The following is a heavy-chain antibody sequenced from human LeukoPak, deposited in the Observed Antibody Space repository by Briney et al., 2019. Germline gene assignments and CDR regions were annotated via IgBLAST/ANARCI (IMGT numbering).Heavy chain of an antibody. Sequence: GGSLRLSCAASGFTFDDYAMHWVWQAPGKGLEWVSGISWNSGSIGYVDSVKGRFTISRDNAKNSLYLQMNSLRAEDTALYYCAKDKYPNPGGIVGATYFDYWGQGTLVTVSS. CDR3: AKDKYPNPGGIVGATYFDY. CDR1: GFTFDDYA. D-gene: IGHD1-26*01. V-gene: IGHV3-9*01. J-gene: IGHJ4*02. CDR2: ISWNSGSI.